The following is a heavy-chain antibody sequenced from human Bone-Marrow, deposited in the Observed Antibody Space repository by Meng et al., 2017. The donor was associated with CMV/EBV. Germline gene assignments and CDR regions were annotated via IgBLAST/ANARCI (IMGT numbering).Heavy chain of an antibody. CDR2: IKQDGSEK. Sequence: GESLKISCAASGFNVSSYWMSWVRQAPGKGVEWVANIKQDGSEKYYVDSVKGRFTISRDNAKNSLYLQMNSLRAEDTAVYYRAGSGGIWGQGTLVTVSS. D-gene: IGHD2-15*01. CDR3: AGSGGI. CDR1: GFNVSSYW. V-gene: IGHV3-7*01. J-gene: IGHJ4*02.